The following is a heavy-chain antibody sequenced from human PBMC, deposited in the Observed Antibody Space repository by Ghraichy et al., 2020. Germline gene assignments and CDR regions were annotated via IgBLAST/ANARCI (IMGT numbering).Heavy chain of an antibody. CDR1: GFTFSNYW. V-gene: IGHV3-7*03. Sequence: AGSLRLSCAVSGFTFSNYWMSWVRQAPGKGLEWVANIKQDGSEKYYVDSVKGRFTISRDNAKNSLYLQMNSLRVEDTAVYYCAKSSSGAFDICGQGTMVTVSS. J-gene: IGHJ3*02. CDR3: AKSSSGAFDI. D-gene: IGHD6-6*01. CDR2: IKQDGSEK.